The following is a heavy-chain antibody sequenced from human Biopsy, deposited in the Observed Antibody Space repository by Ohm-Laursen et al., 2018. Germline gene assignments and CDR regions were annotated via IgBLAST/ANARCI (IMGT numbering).Heavy chain of an antibody. J-gene: IGHJ6*02. Sequence: ASVKVSCKASGYTFNAYDINWVRQAAGQGPEWMGWMNPNSGNTGFAQKFQGRITMTRSTSITTAYMELTNLRSEDTAVYYCAREGAFGDTDAYYGLDVWGLGTTVTVSS. CDR3: AREGAFGDTDAYYGLDV. CDR2: MNPNSGNT. D-gene: IGHD3-16*01. CDR1: GYTFNAYD. V-gene: IGHV1-8*01.